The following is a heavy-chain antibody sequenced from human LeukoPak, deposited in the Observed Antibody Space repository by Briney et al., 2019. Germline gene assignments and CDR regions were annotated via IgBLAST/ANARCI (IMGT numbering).Heavy chain of an antibody. CDR3: ARVGYSSSWDRFDY. CDR2: IYSGGST. D-gene: IGHD6-13*01. J-gene: IGHJ4*02. V-gene: IGHV3-53*01. CDR1: GFTVSSNY. Sequence: GGSLRLSCAASGFTVSSNYMSWVRQAPGKGLEGVSVIYSGGSTYYADSVKGRFTISRDNSKNTLYLQMNSLRAEDTAVYYCARVGYSSSWDRFDYWGQGTLVTVSS.